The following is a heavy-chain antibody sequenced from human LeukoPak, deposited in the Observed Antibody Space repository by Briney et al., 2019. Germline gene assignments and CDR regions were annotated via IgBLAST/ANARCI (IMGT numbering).Heavy chain of an antibody. V-gene: IGHV3-33*01. CDR2: IWYDGSNK. D-gene: IGHD6-13*01. CDR1: GFTFSSYG. J-gene: IGHJ5*02. CDR3: ARDHSLIAASSDP. Sequence: GGSLRLSCAASGFTFSSYGMHWVRQAPGKGLEWVAVIWYDGSNKYYADSVKGRFTISRDNSKNTLYLQMNSLRAEDTAVYYCARDHSLIAASSDPRGQGTLVTVSS.